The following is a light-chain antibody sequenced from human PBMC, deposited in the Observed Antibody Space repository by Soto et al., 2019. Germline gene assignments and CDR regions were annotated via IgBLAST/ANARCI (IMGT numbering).Light chain of an antibody. Sequence: QSVLTQPASVSGSPGQSSTISCTGTSSDVGSYNFVSWYQQQPGRAPKLMIYEVNKRPSGVSNRFSGSKSGNTASLTISGLQAEDEADYYCCSYAGSSTYVFGTGTQLPS. J-gene: IGLJ1*01. CDR1: SSDVGSYNF. V-gene: IGLV2-23*02. CDR3: CSYAGSSTYV. CDR2: EVN.